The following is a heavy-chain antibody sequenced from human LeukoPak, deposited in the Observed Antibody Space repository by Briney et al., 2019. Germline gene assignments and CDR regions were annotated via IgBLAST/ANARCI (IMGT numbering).Heavy chain of an antibody. CDR2: ISGRAITT. J-gene: IGHJ4*02. CDR1: GFTFSNYA. D-gene: IGHD3-10*01. CDR3: AKDQRFGDLDDY. V-gene: IGHV3-23*01. Sequence: GGSLRLSCTTSGFTFSNYAMSWVRQAPGKGLEWVSSISGRAITTYYADSVKGRFAISRDNSKNTLYLQMTSLRAEDTAVYYCAKDQRFGDLDDYRGQGTLVTVSS.